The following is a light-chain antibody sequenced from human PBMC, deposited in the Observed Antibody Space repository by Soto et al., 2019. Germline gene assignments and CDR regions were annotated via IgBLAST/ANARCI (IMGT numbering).Light chain of an antibody. J-gene: IGLJ2*01. Sequence: QSALTQPASVSGSPGQSITISCTGTSSDVGGYNYVSWYQQHPGKAPKLMIYDVSYRPSGVSNRFSGSKSGNTASLTISGLQAEDEADHYCSSYTDSKVHVFGGGTKLTVL. CDR2: DVS. CDR1: SSDVGGYNY. V-gene: IGLV2-14*01. CDR3: SSYTDSKVHV.